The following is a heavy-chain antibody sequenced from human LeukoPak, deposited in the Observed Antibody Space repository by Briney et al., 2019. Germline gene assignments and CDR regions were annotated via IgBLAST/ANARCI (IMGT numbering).Heavy chain of an antibody. D-gene: IGHD2-2*02. Sequence: SETLSLTCAVYGGSFSGYYWSWIRQPPGKGLEWIGEINHSGSTNYNPSLKSRVTISVDTSENQFSLKLSSVTAADTAVYYCARGPREGAIGFDYWGQGTLVTVSS. CDR2: INHSGST. J-gene: IGHJ4*02. CDR3: ARGPREGAIGFDY. CDR1: GGSFSGYY. V-gene: IGHV4-34*01.